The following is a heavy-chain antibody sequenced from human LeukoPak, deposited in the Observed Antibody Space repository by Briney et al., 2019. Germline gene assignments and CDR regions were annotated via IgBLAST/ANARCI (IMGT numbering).Heavy chain of an antibody. CDR3: TALYYYGSGSYYPRRNYYYYMDV. J-gene: IGHJ6*03. V-gene: IGHV3-15*01. CDR2: IKSKTDGGTT. D-gene: IGHD3-10*01. Sequence: NPGGSLRLSCAASGFTFSNAWMSWVRQAPGKGLEWVGRIKSKTDGGTTDYAAPVKGRFTISRDDSKNTLYLQMNSLKTEDTAVYYCTALYYYGSGSYYPRRNYYYYMDVWGKGTTVTISS. CDR1: GFTFSNAW.